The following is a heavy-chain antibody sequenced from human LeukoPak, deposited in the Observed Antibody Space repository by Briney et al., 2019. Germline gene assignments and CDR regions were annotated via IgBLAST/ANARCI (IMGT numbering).Heavy chain of an antibody. V-gene: IGHV4-59*01. D-gene: IGHD2-15*01. CDR3: ARGYCSGGSCYVDY. Sequence: GSLRLSCTASGFTFGDYAMSWFRQAPGKGLEWIGYIYYSGSTNYNPSLKSRVTISVDTSKNQFSLKLSSVTAADTAVYYCARGYCSGGSCYVDYWGQGTLVTVSS. CDR2: IYYSGST. J-gene: IGHJ4*02. CDR1: GFTFGDYA.